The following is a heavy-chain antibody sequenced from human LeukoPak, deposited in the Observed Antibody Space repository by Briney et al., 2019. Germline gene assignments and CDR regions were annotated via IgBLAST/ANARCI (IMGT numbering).Heavy chain of an antibody. Sequence: GGSLRLSCAASGFTFSSYSMNWVRQAPGKGLEWVSYISSSSSTIYCADSVKGRFTISRDNAKNSLYLQMNSLRAEDTAVYYCARPPTKGYYYYGMDVWGQGTTVTVSS. D-gene: IGHD5-12*01. V-gene: IGHV3-48*01. J-gene: IGHJ6*02. CDR2: ISSSSSTI. CDR1: GFTFSSYS. CDR3: ARPPTKGYYYYGMDV.